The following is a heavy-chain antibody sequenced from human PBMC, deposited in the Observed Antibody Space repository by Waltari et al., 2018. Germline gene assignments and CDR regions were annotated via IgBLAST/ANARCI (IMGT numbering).Heavy chain of an antibody. Sequence: QVHVVESGGGVVQPGGSLRLSCAASGFTLGNYGMHWVRQAPGKVLGWVAVIQYDGSIKNYADSVKGRFTISRENSKNTLYLEMKSLRAEDTAVYYCAREYSRICFHALDGWGQGTAVTVSS. V-gene: IGHV3-33*05. J-gene: IGHJ6*02. CDR3: AREYSRICFHALDG. D-gene: IGHD6-13*01. CDR2: IQYDGSIK. CDR1: GFTLGNYG.